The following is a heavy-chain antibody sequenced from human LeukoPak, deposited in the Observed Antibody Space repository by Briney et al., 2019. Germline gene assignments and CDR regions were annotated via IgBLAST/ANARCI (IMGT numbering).Heavy chain of an antibody. CDR3: AGAPFGTELLDVIWFEP. V-gene: IGHV4-34*01. J-gene: IGHJ5*02. D-gene: IGHD1-1*01. CDR2: INHSGST. CDR1: GGSFSGYY. Sequence: SETLSLTCAVYGGSFSGYYWSWIRQPPGKGLEWIGEINHSGSTNYNPSLKSRVTISVETSTNQFSLKLSSVTPPDTPVYYGAGAPFGTELLDVIWFEPWGGGTLVTVSS.